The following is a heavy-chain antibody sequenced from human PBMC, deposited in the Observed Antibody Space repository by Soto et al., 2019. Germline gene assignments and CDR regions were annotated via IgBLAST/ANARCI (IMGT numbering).Heavy chain of an antibody. CDR1: GGTFSSYA. CDR2: IIPIFGTA. Sequence: ASVKVSCKASGGTFSSYAISWVRQAPGQGLEWMGGIIPIFGTANYAQKFQGRVTITADKSTSTAYMELSSLRSEDTAVYYCARFSGRDILTGGYDPAVYYYGMDVWGQGTTVTV. V-gene: IGHV1-69*06. CDR3: ARFSGRDILTGGYDPAVYYYGMDV. D-gene: IGHD3-9*01. J-gene: IGHJ6*02.